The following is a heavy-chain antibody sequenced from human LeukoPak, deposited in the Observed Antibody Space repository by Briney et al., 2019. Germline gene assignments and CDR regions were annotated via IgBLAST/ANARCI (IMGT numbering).Heavy chain of an antibody. V-gene: IGHV5-10-1*01. CDR1: GYSFTRYW. Sequence: GESLRISCKGSGYSFTRYWISSVRQMPGKGLEWMGRIDPSDSYTNYSPSFQGHVTISADKSISTAYLQRSSLKASDTAMYYCARQGGSSGTYYVDYWGQGTLVTVSS. CDR3: ARQGGSSGTYYVDY. D-gene: IGHD3-10*01. J-gene: IGHJ4*02. CDR2: IDPSDSYT.